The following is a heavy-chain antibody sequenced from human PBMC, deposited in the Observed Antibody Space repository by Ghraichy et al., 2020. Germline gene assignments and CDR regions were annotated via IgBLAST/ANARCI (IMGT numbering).Heavy chain of an antibody. CDR3: ASFVVPAAIPAKGALYYYYRMDV. Sequence: GESLNISCAASGFTFSSYSMNWVRQAPGKGLEWVSYISSSSSTIYYADSVKGRFTISRDNAKNSLYLQMNSLRDEDTAVYYCASFVVPAAIPAKGALYYYYRMDVWGQGTTVTVSS. V-gene: IGHV3-48*02. CDR2: ISSSSSTI. J-gene: IGHJ6*02. D-gene: IGHD2-2*02. CDR1: GFTFSSYS.